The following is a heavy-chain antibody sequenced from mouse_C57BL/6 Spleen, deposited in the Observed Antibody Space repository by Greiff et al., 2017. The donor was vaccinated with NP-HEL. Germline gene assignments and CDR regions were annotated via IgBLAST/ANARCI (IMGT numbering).Heavy chain of an antibody. CDR1: GYSFTDYN. V-gene: IGHV1-39*01. CDR3: ARSDGSRTSWFAY. CDR2: INPNYGTT. J-gene: IGHJ3*01. D-gene: IGHD1-1*01. Sequence: EVKLMESGPELVKPGASVKISCKASGYSFTDYNMNWVKQSNGKSLEWIGVINPNYGTTSYNQKFKGKATLTVDQSSSTAYMQLNSLTSEDSAVYYCARSDGSRTSWFAYWGQGTLVTVSA.